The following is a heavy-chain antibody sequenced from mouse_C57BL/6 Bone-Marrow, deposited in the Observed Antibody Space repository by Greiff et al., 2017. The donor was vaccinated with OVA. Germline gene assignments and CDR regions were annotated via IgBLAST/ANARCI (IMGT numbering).Heavy chain of an antibody. CDR3: AKQGGGYAMDY. V-gene: IGHV2-3*01. J-gene: IGHJ4*01. Sequence: QVQLQESGPGLVAPSQRLSITCTVSGFSLTSYGVSWVRQPPGKGLEWLGVIWGDGSTNYHSDLKSRQSISKDNSKSQVFLNLNSLQTDDTATYYGAKQGGGYAMDYWGQGTSVTVSS. CDR2: IWGDGST. CDR1: GFSLTSYG.